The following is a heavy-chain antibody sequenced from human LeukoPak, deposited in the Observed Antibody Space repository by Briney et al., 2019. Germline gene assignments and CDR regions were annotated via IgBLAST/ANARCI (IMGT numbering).Heavy chain of an antibody. V-gene: IGHV4-30-4*01. D-gene: IGHD3-10*01. Sequence: PSQTLSLTCTVSGGSISSGDYYWSWIRQPPGKGLEWIGYIYYSGSTYYNPSLKSRVTISVDTSKNQFSLKLSSVTAADTAVYYCASEGRITMVRGVIMGVQHWGQGTLVPVSS. CDR2: IYYSGST. CDR1: GGSISSGDYY. J-gene: IGHJ1*01. CDR3: ASEGRITMVRGVIMGVQH.